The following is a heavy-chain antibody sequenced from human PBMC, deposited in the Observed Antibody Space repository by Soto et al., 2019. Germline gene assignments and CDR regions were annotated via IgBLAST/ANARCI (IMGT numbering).Heavy chain of an antibody. CDR2: IIPIFGTA. CDR1: GGTFSSYA. J-gene: IGHJ5*02. CDR3: ARGGDYDSHWFDP. D-gene: IGHD4-17*01. Sequence: QVQLVQSGAEVKKPGSSVKVSCTSSGGTFSSYAISWVRQSPGQGLEWMGGIIPIFGTANYAQKFQGRVTITADESTNTAYMELSSLRSEDTAVYYCARGGDYDSHWFDPWGQGSLVTVSS. V-gene: IGHV1-69*12.